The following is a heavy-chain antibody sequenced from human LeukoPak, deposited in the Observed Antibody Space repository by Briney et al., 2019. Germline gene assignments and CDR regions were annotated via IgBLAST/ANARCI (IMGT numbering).Heavy chain of an antibody. CDR3: ARTTMIAHATNY. CDR1: GGSFSGYY. J-gene: IGHJ4*02. D-gene: IGHD3-22*01. Sequence: SETLSLTCAVYGGSFSGYYWSWIRQPPGKGREWIGEINHSGSTNYNPSLKSRVTISVDTSKNQFSLKLSSVTAADTAVYYCARTTMIAHATNYWGQGTLVTVSS. CDR2: INHSGST. V-gene: IGHV4-34*01.